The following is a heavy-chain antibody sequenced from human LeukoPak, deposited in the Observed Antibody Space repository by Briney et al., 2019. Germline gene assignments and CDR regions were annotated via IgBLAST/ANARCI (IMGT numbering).Heavy chain of an antibody. CDR3: ARLDIVATTNFDY. J-gene: IGHJ4*02. CDR2: IYYTGST. D-gene: IGHD5-12*01. V-gene: IGHV4-39*07. Sequence: PSETLSLTCTVSGGSISSSSYYWGWVRQPPGKGLEWIGSIYYTGSTYYNPSLKSRVTISLDTSKTQFSLKLSSVTAADTAVYYCARLDIVATTNFDYWGQGTLVTVSS. CDR1: GGSISSSSYY.